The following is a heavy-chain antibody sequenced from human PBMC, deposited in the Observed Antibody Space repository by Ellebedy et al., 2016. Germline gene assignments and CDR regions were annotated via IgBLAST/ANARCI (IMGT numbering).Heavy chain of an antibody. V-gene: IGHV3-23*01. Sequence: GGSLRLSXAASGFTFSSYAMSWVRRAPGKGLEWVSAISGSGGSTYYADSVKGRFTISRDNSKNTLYLQMNSLRAEDTAVYYCAKAGRARYYYYMDVWGKGTTVTVSS. CDR3: AKAGRARYYYYMDV. CDR2: ISGSGGST. CDR1: GFTFSSYA. J-gene: IGHJ6*03.